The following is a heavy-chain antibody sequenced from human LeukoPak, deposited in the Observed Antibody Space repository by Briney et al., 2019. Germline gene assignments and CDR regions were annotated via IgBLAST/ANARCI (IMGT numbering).Heavy chain of an antibody. CDR1: GFTFSSYW. V-gene: IGHV3-74*01. D-gene: IGHD2-8*01. CDR2: INSDGSST. CDR3: ARVGRGVYYFDY. Sequence: PGRSLRLSCAASGFTFSSYWMHWVRQAPGKGLVWVSRINSDGSSTSYADSVKGRFTISRDNAKNTLYLQMNSLRAEDTAVYYCARVGRGVYYFDYWGQGTLVTVSS. J-gene: IGHJ4*02.